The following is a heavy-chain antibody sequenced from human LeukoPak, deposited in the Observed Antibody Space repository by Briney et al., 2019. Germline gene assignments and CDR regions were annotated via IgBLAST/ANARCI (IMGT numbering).Heavy chain of an antibody. V-gene: IGHV3-23*01. D-gene: IGHD2-15*01. CDR3: AKGGSRSVAATTDYDY. J-gene: IGHJ4*02. Sequence: GGSLRLSCAASGFIFNSYAMSWVRQTPGKGLEWVSVISGSGGSTYYADSVKGRFTISRDNSKNTLYLQMNSLRADDTAVYYCAKGGSRSVAATTDYDYWGQGTPVTVSS. CDR1: GFIFNSYA. CDR2: ISGSGGST.